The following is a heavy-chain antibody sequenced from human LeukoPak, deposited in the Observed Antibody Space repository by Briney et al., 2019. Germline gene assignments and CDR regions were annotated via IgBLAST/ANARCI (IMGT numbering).Heavy chain of an antibody. CDR2: INHSGST. V-gene: IGHV4-34*01. J-gene: IGHJ3*02. CDR1: GGSFSGYY. CDR3: ARQYCSSTSCRGGAFDI. D-gene: IGHD2-2*01. Sequence: PSETLSLTCAVYGGSFSGYYWSWIRQPPGKGLKWIGEINHSGSTNYNPSLKSRVTISVDTSKNQFSLKLSSVTAADTAVYYCARQYCSSTSCRGGAFDIWGQGTMVTVSS.